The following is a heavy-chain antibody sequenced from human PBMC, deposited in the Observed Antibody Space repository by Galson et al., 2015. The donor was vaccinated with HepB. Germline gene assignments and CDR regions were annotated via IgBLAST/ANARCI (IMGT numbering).Heavy chain of an antibody. V-gene: IGHV1-8*01. D-gene: IGHD2-2*01. CDR1: GYTFTSYD. CDR2: MNPNSGNT. Sequence: SVKVSCKASGYTFTSYDINWVRQATGQGLEWMGWMNPNSGNTGYAQKFQGRVSMTRNTSISTAYMELSSLRSEDTAVYYCARVSAYHDYPDYWGQGTLVTVSS. J-gene: IGHJ4*02. CDR3: ARVSAYHDYPDY.